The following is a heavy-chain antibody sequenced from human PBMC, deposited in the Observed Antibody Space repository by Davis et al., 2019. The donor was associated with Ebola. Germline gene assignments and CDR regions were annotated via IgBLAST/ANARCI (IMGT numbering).Heavy chain of an antibody. V-gene: IGHV3-23*01. D-gene: IGHD2-2*01. Sequence: GGSLRLSCAASGFIFRNYVMSWVRQAPGKGLEWVSTFGTSGDTYYADSVKGRFTISRDNSRNTLYLQMNGLRVEDTAMYYCAKDTSNIWFDMWGQGTMVTVSS. J-gene: IGHJ3*02. CDR3: AKDTSNIWFDM. CDR2: FGTSGDT. CDR1: GFIFRNYV.